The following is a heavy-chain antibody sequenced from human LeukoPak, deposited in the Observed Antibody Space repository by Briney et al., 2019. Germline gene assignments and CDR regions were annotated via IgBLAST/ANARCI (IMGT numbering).Heavy chain of an antibody. CDR2: IYSDGST. CDR1: GFTVSSNY. V-gene: IGHV3-66*04. D-gene: IGHD2-2*01. Sequence: GGSLRLSCAASGFTVSSNYLSWVRQAPGKGLEWISLIYSDGSTYFADSVRGRCTISRDNSKNTVYLQMNSLRAEDTAVFYCVRPKHSSTSWLHYGMDVWGQGTTVTVSS. J-gene: IGHJ6*02. CDR3: VRPKHSSTSWLHYGMDV.